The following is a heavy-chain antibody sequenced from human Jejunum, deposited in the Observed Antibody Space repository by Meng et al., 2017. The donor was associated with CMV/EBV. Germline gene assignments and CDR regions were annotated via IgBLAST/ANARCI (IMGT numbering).Heavy chain of an antibody. J-gene: IGHJ4*02. D-gene: IGHD1-26*01. CDR1: GFNVSSKY. CDR3: AKDVGY. V-gene: IGHV3-66*01. CDR2: IYSGGST. Sequence: EVPLVELGGGMVPPGWSLRLSVASSGFNVSSKYMRWVRPAPGKGLEWVSVIYSGGSTYYADSVKGRVIISRDNSKNTLYLQMNSLRVEDTAVYYCAKDVGYWGQGTLVTVSS.